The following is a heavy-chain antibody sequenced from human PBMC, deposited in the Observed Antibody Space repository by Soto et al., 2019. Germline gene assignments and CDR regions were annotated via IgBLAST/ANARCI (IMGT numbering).Heavy chain of an antibody. V-gene: IGHV4-39*01. Sequence: LETLSLTCTVSGGSISSSSFYWGWIRQPPGKGLEWIGSIYYSGSTYYNPSLKSRVTISVDTSKNQFSLKLSSVTAADTAVYYCARLDYDFWSGYYFDYWGQGTLVTVSS. J-gene: IGHJ4*02. CDR1: GGSISSSSFY. CDR2: IYYSGST. CDR3: ARLDYDFWSGYYFDY. D-gene: IGHD3-3*01.